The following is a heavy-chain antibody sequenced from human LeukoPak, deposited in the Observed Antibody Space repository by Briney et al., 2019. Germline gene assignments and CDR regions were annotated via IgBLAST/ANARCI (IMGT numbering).Heavy chain of an antibody. D-gene: IGHD3-22*01. J-gene: IGHJ5*02. CDR2: IYYSGNT. V-gene: IGHV4-59*08. CDR1: GGSISSYY. Sequence: PSETLSLTCTVSGGSISSYYWSWIRQPPGKGLEWIGYIYYSGNTNYNPSLKSRVTISVDTSKNQFSLKLSSVTVADTAVYYCARQESDSSGYSWFDPWGQGTLVTVSS. CDR3: ARQESDSSGYSWFDP.